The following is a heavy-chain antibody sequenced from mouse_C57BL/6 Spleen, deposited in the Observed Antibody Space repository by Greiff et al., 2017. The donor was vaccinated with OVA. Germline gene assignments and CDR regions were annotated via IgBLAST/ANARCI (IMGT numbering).Heavy chain of an antibody. J-gene: IGHJ4*01. Sequence: QVQLKQSGPELVKPGASVKLSCKASGYTFTSYDINWVKQRPGQGLEWIGWIYPRDGSTKYNEKFKGKATLTVDTSSSTAYMELHSLTSEDSAVYFCASSYDPYAMDYWGQGTSGTVSS. CDR3: ASSYDPYAMDY. D-gene: IGHD2-3*01. CDR1: GYTFTSYD. CDR2: IYPRDGST. V-gene: IGHV1-85*01.